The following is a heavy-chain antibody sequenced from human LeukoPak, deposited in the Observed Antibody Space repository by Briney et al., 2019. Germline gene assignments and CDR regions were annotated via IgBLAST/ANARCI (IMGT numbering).Heavy chain of an antibody. Sequence: GRSLRLSCAASGFTFSSYGMHWVRQAPGKGLEWVAIISYDGSNTYYADSAKGRFTISRDNSKNTLYLQMNSLRAEDTAVYYCAKERDISSSWYLSNYFDYWGQGTLVIVSS. CDR2: ISYDGSNT. J-gene: IGHJ4*02. CDR3: AKERDISSSWYLSNYFDY. CDR1: GFTFSSYG. V-gene: IGHV3-30*18. D-gene: IGHD6-13*01.